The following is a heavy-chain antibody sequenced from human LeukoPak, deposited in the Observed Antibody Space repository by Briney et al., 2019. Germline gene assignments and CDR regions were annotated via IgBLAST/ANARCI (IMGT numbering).Heavy chain of an antibody. CDR1: GGSFSGYY. V-gene: IGHV4-34*01. Sequence: SETLSLTCAVYGGSFSGYYWSWIRQPPGKGLEWIGEINHSGSTNYNPSLKSRVTISVDTSKNQFSLKLSSVTAADTAVYYCAREQGYSYGYVYYYYGMDVWGQGTTVTVSS. CDR3: AREQGYSYGYVYYYYGMDV. D-gene: IGHD5-18*01. CDR2: INHSGST. J-gene: IGHJ6*02.